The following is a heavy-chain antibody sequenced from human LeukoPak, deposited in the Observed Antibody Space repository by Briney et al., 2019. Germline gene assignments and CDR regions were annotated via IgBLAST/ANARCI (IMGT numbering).Heavy chain of an antibody. Sequence: SETLSLTCTVSGGSISSYYWSWIRQPPGKGLEWIGYIYYSGSTNYNPSPKSRVTISVDTSKNQFSLKLSSVTAADTAVYYCARRPPAVGALDYWGQGTLVTVSS. CDR1: GGSISSYY. V-gene: IGHV4-59*01. CDR3: ARRPPAVGALDY. CDR2: IYYSGST. D-gene: IGHD1-26*01. J-gene: IGHJ4*02.